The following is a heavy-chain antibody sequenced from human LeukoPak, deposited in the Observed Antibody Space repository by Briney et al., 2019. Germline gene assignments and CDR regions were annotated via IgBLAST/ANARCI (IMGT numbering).Heavy chain of an antibody. CDR2: ISSSGSSI. CDR3: ARSPGYGDYGHHDY. D-gene: IGHD4-17*01. Sequence: GSLRLSCAASGFTFSDYEMNWVRQAPGKGLEWLSYISSSGSSIYYADSLKGRFTISRDNAKNSLYLQMNSLRGEDTAVYYCARSPGYGDYGHHDYWGQGTLVTVSS. CDR1: GFTFSDYE. V-gene: IGHV3-48*03. J-gene: IGHJ4*02.